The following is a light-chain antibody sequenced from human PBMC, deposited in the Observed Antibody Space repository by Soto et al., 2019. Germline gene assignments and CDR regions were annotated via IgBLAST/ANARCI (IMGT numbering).Light chain of an antibody. V-gene: IGKV3-20*01. CDR2: DAS. CDR1: QSVSSS. Sequence: EIVLTQSPATLSLSPGERATLSCRASQSVSSSLAWYQQKPGQAPRLLLYDASNRATGIPDRFSGSGSGTDFTLTISRLEPEDFAVYYCQQYGSSPRTFGQGTKVDIK. CDR3: QQYGSSPRT. J-gene: IGKJ1*01.